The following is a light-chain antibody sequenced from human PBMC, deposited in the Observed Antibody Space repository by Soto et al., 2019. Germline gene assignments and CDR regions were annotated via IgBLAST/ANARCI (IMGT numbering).Light chain of an antibody. CDR3: SSYRSSSTYV. J-gene: IGLJ1*01. CDR2: EVS. Sequence: QSCLDQPASVAVSPGQSITISCTGTSRDVGGYNYVSWSQHHPGKAPQLIIFEVSNRPSGVSNRFSGSKSGNTASLTISGLQAEDEADYYCSSYRSSSTYVFGTGTKV. CDR1: SRDVGGYNY. V-gene: IGLV2-14*01.